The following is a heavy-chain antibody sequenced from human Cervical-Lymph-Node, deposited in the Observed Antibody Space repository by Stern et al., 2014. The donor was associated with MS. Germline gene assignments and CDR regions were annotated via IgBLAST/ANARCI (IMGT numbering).Heavy chain of an antibody. Sequence: QVQLVDSGGGVVQPGRSLRLSCSPSGFAFSTSGMHWVRQAPVKGLEWVALISFDGAKTYDADSVKGRFTISRDNPKNTLYLQMKSLRGEDTAVYYCARGSDWYPLDYWGQGTLVTVSS. CDR2: ISFDGAKT. V-gene: IGHV3-30*03. CDR1: GFAFSTSG. D-gene: IGHD6-19*01. CDR3: ARGSDWYPLDY. J-gene: IGHJ4*02.